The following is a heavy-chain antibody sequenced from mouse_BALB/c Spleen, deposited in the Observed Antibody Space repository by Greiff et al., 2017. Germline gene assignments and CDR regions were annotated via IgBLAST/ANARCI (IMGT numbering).Heavy chain of an antibody. Sequence: DVKLVESGGGLVQPGGSMKLSCVASGFTFSNYWMNWVRQSPEKGLEWVAEIRLKSNNYATHYAESVKGRFNISRDDSKSSVYLQMNNLRAEDTGIYYCTANGNYVSAWFAYWGQGTLVTVSA. D-gene: IGHD2-1*01. J-gene: IGHJ3*01. CDR2: IRLKSNNYAT. V-gene: IGHV6-6*02. CDR1: GFTFSNYW. CDR3: TANGNYVSAWFAY.